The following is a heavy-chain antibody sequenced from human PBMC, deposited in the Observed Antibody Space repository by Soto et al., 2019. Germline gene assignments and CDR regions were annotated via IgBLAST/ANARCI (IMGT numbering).Heavy chain of an antibody. Sequence: EVQLVESGGGLVQPGGSLRLSCAASGFTVGSNHMTWVRQAPGKGLEWVSVIYTGGETYYLDSVKGRFTISRHNSRNTLYLQMTNLTTEDTAMYSCAGGGLTFEESGFVCWGQGSRVTVSS. CDR1: GFTVGSNH. J-gene: IGHJ4*02. CDR3: AGGGLTFEESGFVC. CDR2: IYTGGET. V-gene: IGHV3-53*04. D-gene: IGHD3-10*01.